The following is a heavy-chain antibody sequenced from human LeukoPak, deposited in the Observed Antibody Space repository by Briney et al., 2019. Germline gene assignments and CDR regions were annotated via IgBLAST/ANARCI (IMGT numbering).Heavy chain of an antibody. CDR3: ARPYGSGSYYKKNEYYFDY. V-gene: IGHV5-51*01. Sequence: GESLKISCKGSGHSFTSYWIGWVRQMPGKGLEWMGIIYPGDSDTRYSPSFQGQVTISADKSISTAYLQWSSLKASDTAMYYCARPYGSGSYYKKNEYYFDYWGQGTLVTVSS. D-gene: IGHD3-10*01. J-gene: IGHJ4*02. CDR1: GHSFTSYW. CDR2: IYPGDSDT.